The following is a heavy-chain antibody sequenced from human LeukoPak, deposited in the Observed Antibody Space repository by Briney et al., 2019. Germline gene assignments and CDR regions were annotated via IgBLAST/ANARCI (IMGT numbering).Heavy chain of an antibody. V-gene: IGHV4-34*01. CDR3: ARRWLQLPFDY. CDR2: INHSGST. D-gene: IGHD5-24*01. J-gene: IGHJ4*02. CDR1: GGSFSGYY. Sequence: SETLSLTXAVYGGSFSGYYWSWIRQPPGKGLEWIGEINHSGSTNYNPSLKSRVTISVDTSKNQFSLKLSSVTAADTAVYYCARRWLQLPFDYWGQGTLVTVSS.